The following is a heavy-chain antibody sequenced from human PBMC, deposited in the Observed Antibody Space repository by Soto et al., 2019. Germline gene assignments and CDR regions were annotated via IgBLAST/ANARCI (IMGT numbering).Heavy chain of an antibody. D-gene: IGHD3-3*01. CDR3: TKDGDAYDFAFDK. V-gene: IGHV3-23*01. CDR2: ITKTGRST. Sequence: GGSLRLSCAASGFTFSNYGMNWVRQAPGKGLEWVSGITKTGRSTFIADSVRGRFTISRDNLKNIMYLQMNSLRVDDTALYYCTKDGDAYDFAFDKWGQGTMVTVSS. J-gene: IGHJ3*02. CDR1: GFTFSNYG.